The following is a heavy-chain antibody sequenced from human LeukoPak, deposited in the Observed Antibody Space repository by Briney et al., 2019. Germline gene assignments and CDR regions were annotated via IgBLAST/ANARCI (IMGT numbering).Heavy chain of an antibody. D-gene: IGHD1-26*01. V-gene: IGHV4-59*08. J-gene: IGHJ4*02. Sequence: SETLSLTCTVSGGSLNSYYWSWIRQPPGKGLEWIAFIYYTGSTRFNPSLKSRVTISVDTSKNQVSLKLTSVTAADTAVYYCARHLYSGTSSFDHWGQGTLVTVSS. CDR1: GGSLNSYY. CDR2: IYYTGST. CDR3: ARHLYSGTSSFDH.